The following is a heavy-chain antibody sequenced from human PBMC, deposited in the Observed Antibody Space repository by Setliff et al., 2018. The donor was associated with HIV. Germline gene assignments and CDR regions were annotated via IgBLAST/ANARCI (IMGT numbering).Heavy chain of an antibody. CDR3: ARDPYWLEGYFDY. V-gene: IGHV3-74*01. CDR1: GFTLSSNW. Sequence: GGSLRLSCAGSGFTLSSNWMHWVRQAPGEGLVWVSRINEDGKTTNYADSVKGRFTIFRDNAKNSLYLQMDSLRVEDTGFYYCARDPYWLEGYFDYWGPGTLVTVSS. D-gene: IGHD6-19*01. J-gene: IGHJ4*02. CDR2: INEDGKTT.